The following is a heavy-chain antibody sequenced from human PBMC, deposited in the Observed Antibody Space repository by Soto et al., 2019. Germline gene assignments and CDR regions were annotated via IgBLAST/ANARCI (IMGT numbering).Heavy chain of an antibody. CDR2: ISADNGKT. Sequence: QVQLVQSGAEVKKPGASVKVSCKASGYTFTSYGISWVRQAPGQGLEWMGWISADNGKTNYAQKLQGRVTTTTDTSTSTAYMELRSVRSDDTALCYCARASNAIVVVAATLGSRFDPWGQGTLVTVSS. CDR1: GYTFTSYG. D-gene: IGHD2-15*01. J-gene: IGHJ5*02. V-gene: IGHV1-18*01. CDR3: ARASNAIVVVAATLGSRFDP.